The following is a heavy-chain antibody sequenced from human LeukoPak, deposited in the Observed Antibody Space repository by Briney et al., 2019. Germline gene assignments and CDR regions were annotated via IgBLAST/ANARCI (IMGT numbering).Heavy chain of an antibody. CDR2: IYYSGTT. J-gene: IGHJ6*04. CDR3: ARLARLTLIRGVTGYHSLDV. D-gene: IGHD3-10*01. Sequence: SETLSLTCTVSGGSMDSFYWSWIRQSPGGGLEWIGYIYYSGTTNYNPSLRSRLIISVDTSKNQFSLNLISMTAADTAVYYCARLARLTLIRGVTGYHSLDVWGKGTKVIVSS. CDR1: GGSMDSFY. V-gene: IGHV4-59*01.